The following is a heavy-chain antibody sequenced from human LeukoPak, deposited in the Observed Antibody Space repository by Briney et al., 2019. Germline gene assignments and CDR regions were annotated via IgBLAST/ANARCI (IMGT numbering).Heavy chain of an antibody. D-gene: IGHD3-10*01. V-gene: IGHV5-51*01. CDR3: ARQPGMTAKSWYFDL. CDR1: GYSFTSYW. CDR2: IHPGDSHT. Sequence: GESLKISCKGSGYSFTSYWIGWVRQVPGKGLEWMGIIHPGDSHTWYSPSFQGQVTISADKSISMAYLQWSSLKASDTAMYFCARQPGMTAKSWYFDLWGRGTLVTVSS. J-gene: IGHJ2*01.